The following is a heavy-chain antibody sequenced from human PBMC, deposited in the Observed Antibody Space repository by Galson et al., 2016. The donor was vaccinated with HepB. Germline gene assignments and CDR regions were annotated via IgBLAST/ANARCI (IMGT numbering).Heavy chain of an antibody. CDR2: IYYTGST. Sequence: TLSLTCAVSGGSISSGDYYWSWIRQPPGKGLEWIGYIYYTGSTYYNPSLTSRVTISVDTSKNQFSLKLSSVTAADTAVYYCARAPYDYWAKRAEYFQHWGQGTLVTVSS. CDR3: ARAPYDYWAKRAEYFQH. CDR1: GGSISSGDYY. D-gene: IGHD4-11*01. V-gene: IGHV4-30-4*01. J-gene: IGHJ1*01.